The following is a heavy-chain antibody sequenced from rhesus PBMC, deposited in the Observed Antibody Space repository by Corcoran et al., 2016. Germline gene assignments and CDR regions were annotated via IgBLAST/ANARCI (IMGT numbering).Heavy chain of an antibody. CDR3: ARVGSSWSEWDTVGTEWYFDL. CDR1: GYSISSGYY. J-gene: IGHJ2*01. D-gene: IGHD5-42*01. CDR2: LYGSGGSN. V-gene: IGHV4S14*01. Sequence: QVQLQESGPGLVKPSETLSLTCAVSGYSISSGYYWGWIRQPHGKGLEWIGSLYGSGGSNYLNPSLKSRVTLSVDTSTNQFSLKLSSVTAADTAVYYCARVGSSWSEWDTVGTEWYFDLWGPGTPITISS.